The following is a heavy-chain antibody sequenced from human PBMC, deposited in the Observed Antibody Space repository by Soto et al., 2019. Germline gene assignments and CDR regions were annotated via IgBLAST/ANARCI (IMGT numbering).Heavy chain of an antibody. D-gene: IGHD3-22*01. V-gene: IGHV3-49*04. CDR1: GFTFGDYA. J-gene: IGHJ4*02. CDR3: TRDRYYDSSGPDY. CDR2: IRSKAYGGTT. Sequence: GGSLRLSCTASGFTFGDYAMSWVRQAPGKGLEWVGFIRSKAYGGTTEYAASVKGRFTISRDDPKSIAYLQMNSLKTEDTAVYYCTRDRYYDSSGPDYWGQGTLVTVSS.